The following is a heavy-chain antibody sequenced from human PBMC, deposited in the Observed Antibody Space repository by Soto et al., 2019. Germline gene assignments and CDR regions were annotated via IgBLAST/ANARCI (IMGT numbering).Heavy chain of an antibody. V-gene: IGHV3-66*01. D-gene: IGHD4-4*01. CDR3: AKSMSDYTSDY. CDR1: GFTVSNNY. Sequence: EVQLVESGGGLVQPGGSLRLSCAASGFTVSNNYMSWVRQAPGKGLEWVSVIFSGGSTNYVDSVKGRFTISRDNAKNTLYLQMNSLRAEDTAVYYCAKSMSDYTSDYWGQGTLVTVSS. J-gene: IGHJ4*02. CDR2: IFSGGST.